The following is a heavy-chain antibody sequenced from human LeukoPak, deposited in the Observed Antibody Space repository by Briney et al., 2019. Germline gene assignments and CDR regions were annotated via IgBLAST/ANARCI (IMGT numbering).Heavy chain of an antibody. CDR2: IYYSGST. D-gene: IGHD3-10*01. V-gene: IGHV4-59*11. CDR1: GGSISSHY. Sequence: PSETLSLTCTVSGGSISSHYWSWIRQPPGKGLEWIGYIYYSGSTNYNPSLKSRVTISVDTSKNQFSLKLSSVTAADTAVYYCARYYGSGSYYYFDYWGQGTPVTVSS. J-gene: IGHJ4*02. CDR3: ARYYGSGSYYYFDY.